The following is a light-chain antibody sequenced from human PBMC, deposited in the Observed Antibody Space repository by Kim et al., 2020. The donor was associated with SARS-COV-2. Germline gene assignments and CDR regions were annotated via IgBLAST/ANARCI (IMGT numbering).Light chain of an antibody. CDR3: QVWHSSQNHVV. Sequence: SYELTQPPSVSVAPGKTARISCGGDNLGSKTVHWYQQRPGQAPVLVVYYNSDRPAGIPDRFSGSKSGNTATLTISGVAGVDEADYYCQVWHSSQNHVVFGGGTKLTVL. V-gene: IGLV3-21*04. J-gene: IGLJ2*01. CDR1: NLGSKT. CDR2: YNS.